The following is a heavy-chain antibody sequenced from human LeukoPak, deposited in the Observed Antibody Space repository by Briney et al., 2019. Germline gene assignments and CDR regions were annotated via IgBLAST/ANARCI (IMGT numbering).Heavy chain of an antibody. CDR2: ISSSSSYI. D-gene: IGHD6-13*01. CDR1: GFTFSSYS. Sequence: PGGSLRLSCAASGFTFSSYSMNWVRQAPGKGLEWVSSISSSSSYIYYADSVKGRFTISRDNAKNSLYLQMNSLRAEDTAVYYCASIRMGAAAGCDPYYFDYWGQGTLVTVSS. CDR3: ASIRMGAAAGCDPYYFDY. V-gene: IGHV3-21*01. J-gene: IGHJ4*02.